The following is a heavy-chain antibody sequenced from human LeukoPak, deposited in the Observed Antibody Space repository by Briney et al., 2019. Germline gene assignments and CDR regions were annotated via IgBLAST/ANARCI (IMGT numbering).Heavy chain of an antibody. CDR2: ISYDGSNK. Sequence: GGSLRLSCAASGFTFSSYGMHWVRQAPGRGLEWVALISYDGSNKYYADSVKGRFTISRDDSKNTLYLQMNSLRAEDTAVYYCAKDLEVRGVSPSWFDPWGQGTLVTVSS. J-gene: IGHJ5*02. D-gene: IGHD3-10*01. CDR3: AKDLEVRGVSPSWFDP. CDR1: GFTFSSYG. V-gene: IGHV3-30*18.